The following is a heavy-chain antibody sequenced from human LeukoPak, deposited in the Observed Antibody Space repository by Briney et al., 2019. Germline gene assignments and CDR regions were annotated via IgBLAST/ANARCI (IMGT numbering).Heavy chain of an antibody. V-gene: IGHV4-59*08. D-gene: IGHD2-21*02. CDR2: ISDSGST. Sequence: SETLSLTCTVSGGSISSYYWSWIRLPPGKGLEWIAYISDSGSTNYNPSLKSRVTLSVDPSKNQFSLNLSSVTAADTAVYYCARHRGGVTVISTRFDNWGQGTLVTVSS. CDR1: GGSISSYY. J-gene: IGHJ4*02. CDR3: ARHRGGVTVISTRFDN.